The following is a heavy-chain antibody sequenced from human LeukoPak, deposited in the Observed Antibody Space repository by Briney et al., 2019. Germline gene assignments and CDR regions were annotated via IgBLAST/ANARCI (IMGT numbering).Heavy chain of an antibody. CDR1: GFTVSTNY. Sequence: GGSLRLSCAASGFTVSTNYMNWVGQAPGKGLEWVSVVYSAGSTYYADSVKGRFTISRDNSKNTLSLQMNSLRAEDTAVYYCARDTVTTFRFRDYYYYGMDVWGQGTMVTVSS. V-gene: IGHV3-53*01. D-gene: IGHD4-17*01. CDR2: VYSAGST. J-gene: IGHJ6*02. CDR3: ARDTVTTFRFRDYYYYGMDV.